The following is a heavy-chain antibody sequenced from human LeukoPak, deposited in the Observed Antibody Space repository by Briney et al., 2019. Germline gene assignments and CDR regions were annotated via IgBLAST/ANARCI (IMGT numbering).Heavy chain of an antibody. CDR3: AKGSYYDSSGSFYFDY. V-gene: IGHV3-23*01. D-gene: IGHD3-22*01. CDR1: GFTFSSYG. J-gene: IGHJ4*02. CDR2: ISGSGDNT. Sequence: GGSLRLSCAASGFTFSSYGMHWVRQAPGKGLEWVSGISGSGDNTYYADSVRGRFTISRDNSKNTLYVQVNSLGTEDTAAYYCAKGSYYDSSGSFYFDYWGQGTLVTVSS.